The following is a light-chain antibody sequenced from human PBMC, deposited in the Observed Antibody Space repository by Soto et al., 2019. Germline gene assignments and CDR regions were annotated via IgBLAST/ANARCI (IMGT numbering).Light chain of an antibody. CDR1: QSVSSNY. CDR3: QQYISSPPLT. Sequence: IVMTQSPATLSVSPGERATLSCRASQSVSSNYLAWYQQKPGQAPRLLIYGASSRATGIPDRFSGSGSGTDFTLTISRLEPEDFAVYYCQQYISSPPLTFGGGTKVDIK. J-gene: IGKJ4*01. V-gene: IGKV3-20*01. CDR2: GAS.